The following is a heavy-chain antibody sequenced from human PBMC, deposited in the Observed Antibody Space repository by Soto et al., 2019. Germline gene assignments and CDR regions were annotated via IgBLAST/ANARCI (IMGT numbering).Heavy chain of an antibody. V-gene: IGHV1-69*12. J-gene: IGHJ6*02. CDR2: IIPIFGTA. CDR3: ASQLTGDYYYYGMDV. D-gene: IGHD7-27*01. CDR1: GGTFSSYA. Sequence: QVQLVQSGAEVKKPGSSVKVSCKASGGTFSSYAISWVRQAPGQGLEWMGGIIPIFGTADYAQKFQGRVTITADETTSTAYMELSSLRSEDTAVYDCASQLTGDYYYYGMDVWGQGTTVTVSS.